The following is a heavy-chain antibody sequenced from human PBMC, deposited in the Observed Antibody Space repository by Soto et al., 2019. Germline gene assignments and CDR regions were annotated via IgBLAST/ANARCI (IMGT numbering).Heavy chain of an antibody. CDR2: ISGSGGST. CDR1: GFTFSSYA. D-gene: IGHD6-13*01. Sequence: GGSLRLSCAASGFTFSSYAMSWVRQAPGKGLEWVSAISGSGGSTYYADSVKGRFTISRDNSKNTLYLQMNSLRAEDTAVYYCAKNRRMVGSSSWQPYYYYYMDVWGKGITVTVSS. CDR3: AKNRRMVGSSSWQPYYYYYMDV. V-gene: IGHV3-23*01. J-gene: IGHJ6*03.